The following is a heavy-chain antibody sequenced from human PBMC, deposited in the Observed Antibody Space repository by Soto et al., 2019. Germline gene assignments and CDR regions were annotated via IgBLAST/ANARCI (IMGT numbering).Heavy chain of an antibody. CDR2: ISGDGNNA. J-gene: IGHJ4*02. CDR3: VRSRGTFLRDGVDF. Sequence: EVQLVESGGGIVQPGGSLRLSCAASGFTFSSFWMHWVRQAPGKGLVWVSRISGDGNNAVYADSVKGRFTVSRDNAKNTLDLQMNSLTTDDTALYYCVRSRGTFLRDGVDFWGPGIMVTVSS. V-gene: IGHV3-74*01. CDR1: GFTFSSFW. D-gene: IGHD3-3*01.